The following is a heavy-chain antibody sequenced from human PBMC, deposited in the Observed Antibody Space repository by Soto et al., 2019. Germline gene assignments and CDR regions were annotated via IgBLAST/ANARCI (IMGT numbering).Heavy chain of an antibody. CDR1: GFTFSSYS. Sequence: GSLRLSCAPSGFTFSSYSMNWVRQAPGKGLEWVSYISSSSSTIYYAGSVKGRFTISRDNAKNSLYLQMNSLRAEDTAVYYCAREYCSSTSCLNWFAPWGQGTLVTVSS. J-gene: IGHJ5*02. CDR3: AREYCSSTSCLNWFAP. V-gene: IGHV3-48*01. CDR2: ISSSSSTI. D-gene: IGHD2-2*01.